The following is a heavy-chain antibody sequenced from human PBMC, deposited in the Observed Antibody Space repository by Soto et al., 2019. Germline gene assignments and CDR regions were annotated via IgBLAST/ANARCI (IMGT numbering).Heavy chain of an antibody. D-gene: IGHD4-17*01. V-gene: IGHV4-39*02. CDR3: ARGTYGDYSPYYYGMDV. CDR2: IYYSGTT. Sequence: PSETLSLTCAVSGGSMSSGTYYWGWIRQPPGKGLDWIGSIYYSGTTYYSPSLKNRVAISVDTSKNHFSLRLRSVTAADTAVYYCARGTYGDYSPYYYGMDVWGQGTTVTVSS. J-gene: IGHJ6*02. CDR1: GGSMSSGTYY.